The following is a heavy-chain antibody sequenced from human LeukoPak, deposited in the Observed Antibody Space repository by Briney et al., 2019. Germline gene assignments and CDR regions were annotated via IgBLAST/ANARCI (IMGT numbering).Heavy chain of an antibody. CDR3: AREVISIAAAGSEAFDI. CDR1: GGSISSYY. Sequence: SETLSLTCTVSGGSISSYYWSWIRQPPGKGLEWIGYIYYSGSTNYNPSLKSRVTISVDTSKNQFSLKLSSVTAADTAVYYCAREVISIAAAGSEAFDIWGQGTMVTVSS. V-gene: IGHV4-59*01. CDR2: IYYSGST. D-gene: IGHD6-13*01. J-gene: IGHJ3*02.